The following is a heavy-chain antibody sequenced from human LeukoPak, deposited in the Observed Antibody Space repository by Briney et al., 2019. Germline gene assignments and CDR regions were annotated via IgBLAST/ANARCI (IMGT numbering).Heavy chain of an antibody. CDR2: MNPNSGNT. CDR3: ARGSSSWYKADY. D-gene: IGHD6-13*01. Sequence: GASVKVSCTASGYTFTSYDINWVRQATGQGLEWMGWMNPNSGNTGYAQKFQGRVTMTRNTSISTAYMELSSLRSEDTAVYYCARGSSSWYKADYWGQGTLVTVSS. V-gene: IGHV1-8*01. J-gene: IGHJ4*02. CDR1: GYTFTSYD.